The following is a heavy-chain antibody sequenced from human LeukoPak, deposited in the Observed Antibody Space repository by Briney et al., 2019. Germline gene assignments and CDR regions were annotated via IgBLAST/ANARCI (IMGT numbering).Heavy chain of an antibody. CDR3: AGYGSSWYYFDS. V-gene: IGHV3-30*03. Sequence: GRSLRPSCAASGYIFSAYAIHWVRQAPGKGLEWVAVISYDGSNKYYADSVKGRLTISRDNSKNTVYLQMNSLRTEDTAVYYCAGYGSSWYYFDSWGQGTLVTVSS. J-gene: IGHJ4*02. CDR2: ISYDGSNK. CDR1: GYIFSAYA. D-gene: IGHD6-13*01.